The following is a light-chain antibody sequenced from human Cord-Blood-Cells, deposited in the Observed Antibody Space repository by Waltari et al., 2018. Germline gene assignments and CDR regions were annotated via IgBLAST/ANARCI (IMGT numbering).Light chain of an antibody. CDR3: SSNTSSSTYVV. Sequence: QSSLTQPAYVSGSPGQSITISCTGTRSAVGAYNYVSWYQQHPGKAPKLMIYDVSNRPSGVSNRFSGSKSGNTASLTISGLQAEDEAYYYCSSNTSSSTYVVFGGGTKLTVL. J-gene: IGLJ2*01. CDR1: RSAVGAYNY. CDR2: DVS. V-gene: IGLV2-14*01.